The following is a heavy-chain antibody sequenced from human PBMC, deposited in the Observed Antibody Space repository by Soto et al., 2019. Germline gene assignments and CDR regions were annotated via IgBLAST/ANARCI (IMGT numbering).Heavy chain of an antibody. D-gene: IGHD6-13*01. Sequence: PGGSLRLSCAASGFTVSSNYMSWVRQAPGKGLEWVSVIYSGGSTYYADSVKGRFTISRDNSKNTLYLQMNSLRAEDTAVYYCARDSSSWRNYYYYYGMDVWGQGTTVTVSS. CDR2: IYSGGST. J-gene: IGHJ6*02. CDR3: ARDSSSWRNYYYYYGMDV. V-gene: IGHV3-66*01. CDR1: GFTVSSNY.